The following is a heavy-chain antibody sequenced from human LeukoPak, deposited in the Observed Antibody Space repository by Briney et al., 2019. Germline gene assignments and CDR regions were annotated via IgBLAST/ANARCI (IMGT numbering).Heavy chain of an antibody. CDR2: ISAYNGDT. CDR1: GYTFTRHG. J-gene: IGHJ4*02. D-gene: IGHD3-22*01. V-gene: IGHV1-18*01. Sequence: ASVKVSCKASGYTFTRHGVSWVRQAPGQGLEWMGWISAYNGDTKYAQNFQGRVTITTDTSTTTAYREMRSLRSDDTAVYYCARDPSNTSGNFPYFDYWGQGTLVTVSS. CDR3: ARDPSNTSGNFPYFDY.